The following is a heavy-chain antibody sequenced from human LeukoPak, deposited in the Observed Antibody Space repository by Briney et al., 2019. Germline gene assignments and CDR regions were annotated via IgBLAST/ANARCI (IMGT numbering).Heavy chain of an antibody. Sequence: SETLSLTCTVSGDSISSFYWTWIRQPAGKGLEWIGRIYTSGSTNYNPSLKSRVTMSVDTSKNQFSLKLSSVTAADTAVYYCATDWYCSSTSCFHTNAFDIWGQGTMVTVSS. V-gene: IGHV4-4*07. CDR2: IYTSGST. CDR1: GDSISSFY. CDR3: ATDWYCSSTSCFHTNAFDI. D-gene: IGHD2-2*01. J-gene: IGHJ3*02.